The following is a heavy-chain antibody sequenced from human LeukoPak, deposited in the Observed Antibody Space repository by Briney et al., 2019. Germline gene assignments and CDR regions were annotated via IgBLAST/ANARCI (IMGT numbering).Heavy chain of an antibody. CDR2: IDWDDDK. CDR3: AREYDSSGYYYWDY. V-gene: IGHV2-70*11. D-gene: IGHD3-22*01. CDR1: GFSLSTSGMC. J-gene: IGHJ4*02. Sequence: SGPALVKPTQTPTLTCTFSGFSLSTSGMCVSWIRQPPGKALEWLARIDWDDDKYYSASLKTRLTISKDTSKNQVVLTMTNMDPVDTATYYCAREYDSSGYYYWDYWGQGTLVTVSS.